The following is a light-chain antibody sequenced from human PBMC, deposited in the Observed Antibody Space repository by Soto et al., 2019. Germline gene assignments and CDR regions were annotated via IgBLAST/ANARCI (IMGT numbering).Light chain of an antibody. J-gene: IGLJ1*01. Sequence: QSVLTQPASVSGSPGQSIIISCTGTSSDVGSYNLVSWFQHHPGKAPKLMIYEGSKRPSGVSNRFSGSKSGNTASLTISGLQAEDEADYYCISYTSGTSPYVFGTGTKVTVL. CDR3: ISYTSGTSPYV. V-gene: IGLV2-14*02. CDR1: SSDVGSYNL. CDR2: EGS.